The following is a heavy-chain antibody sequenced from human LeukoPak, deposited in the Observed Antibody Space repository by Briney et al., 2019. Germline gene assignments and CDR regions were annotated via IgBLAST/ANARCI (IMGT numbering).Heavy chain of an antibody. CDR2: IWYDGTNK. J-gene: IGHJ6*02. D-gene: IGHD4-17*01. Sequence: QPGGSLRLSCAASGFTFSSYVMHWVRQAPGKGLEWVAVIWYDGTNKYYADSVKGRFTISTDNSTNTLHLQMNSLRAEDTAVYYCARDLGDYVSYGMDVCGQGTTVTVSS. CDR1: GFTFSSYV. V-gene: IGHV3-33*08. CDR3: ARDLGDYVSYGMDV.